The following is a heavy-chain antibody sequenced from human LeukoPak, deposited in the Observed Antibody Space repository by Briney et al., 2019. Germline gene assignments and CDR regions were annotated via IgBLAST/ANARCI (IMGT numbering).Heavy chain of an antibody. Sequence: GGSLRLSCAGSGFTFNSFAMTWVRQAPGKGLEWVAAISAGGTTIFYTDSVKGRFTISRDNAKNTLYLQMNSLRAEDTAVYYCARVGGYSYGPPMDWGQGTLVTVSS. J-gene: IGHJ4*02. CDR3: ARVGGYSYGPPMD. CDR2: ISAGGTTI. CDR1: GFTFNSFA. V-gene: IGHV3-23*01. D-gene: IGHD5-18*01.